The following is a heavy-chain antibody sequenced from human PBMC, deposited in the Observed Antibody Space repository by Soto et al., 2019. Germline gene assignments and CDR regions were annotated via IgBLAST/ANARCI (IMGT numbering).Heavy chain of an antibody. CDR3: VRTAREGAVAPHWFDR. Sequence: SETLSLTCTVSGASIRSTDYYWSWIRQTPGKGLEWIGYVYYTGSTYYNPSLMSRLTISVDTSKNQFSLKLTSVTAAETAVYYCVRTAREGAVAPHWFDRWGQGTQVTVSS. CDR2: VYYTGST. D-gene: IGHD2-21*02. J-gene: IGHJ5*02. V-gene: IGHV4-30-4*01. CDR1: GASIRSTDYY.